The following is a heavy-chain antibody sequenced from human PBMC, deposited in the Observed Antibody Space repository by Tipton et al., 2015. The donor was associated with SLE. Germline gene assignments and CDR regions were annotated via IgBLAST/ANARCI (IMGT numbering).Heavy chain of an antibody. CDR3: ASTVYDFWTN. V-gene: IGHV4-34*01. CDR1: GGSLSGYW. CDR2: IYPTGRT. Sequence: AGLVKPSETLSLTCTVYGGSLSGYWWSWIRQSPGKGLEWIGEIYPTGRTDYNPSLESRVTMSLETSRNQLSLRLSSVTAADTAVYYCASTVYDFWTNWGQGTLVAVSS. J-gene: IGHJ4*02. D-gene: IGHD3-3*01.